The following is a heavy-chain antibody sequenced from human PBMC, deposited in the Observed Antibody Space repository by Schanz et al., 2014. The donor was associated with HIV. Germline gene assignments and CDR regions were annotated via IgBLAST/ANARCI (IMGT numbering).Heavy chain of an antibody. Sequence: QVQLVESGGGVAQPGRSLRLSCAASGFTFSTYGMHWVRQAPGKGLEWVAVISYDGSRKHFADSVKGRFTTSRDNSKNTLYLQMNSLRAEDTAVYYCAKGLTIWLQPPFDYWGQGTLVTVSS. CDR3: AKGLTIWLQPPFDY. CDR1: GFTFSTYG. V-gene: IGHV3-30*18. D-gene: IGHD5-12*01. CDR2: ISYDGSRK. J-gene: IGHJ4*02.